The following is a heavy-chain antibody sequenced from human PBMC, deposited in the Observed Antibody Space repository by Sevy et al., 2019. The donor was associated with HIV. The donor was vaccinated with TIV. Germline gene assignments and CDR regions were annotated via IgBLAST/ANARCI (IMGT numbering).Heavy chain of an antibody. D-gene: IGHD6-19*01. CDR3: ARHWDSSGWYAYNWFDP. CDR2: IYYSGST. CDR1: GGSISSSSYY. V-gene: IGHV4-39*01. Sequence: SETLSLTCTVSGGSISSSSYYWGWIRQPPGKGLEWIGSIYYSGSTYYNPSLKSRVTISVDTSKNQFSLKLSSVTAAETAVNYCARHWDSSGWYAYNWFDPWGQGTLVTVSS. J-gene: IGHJ5*02.